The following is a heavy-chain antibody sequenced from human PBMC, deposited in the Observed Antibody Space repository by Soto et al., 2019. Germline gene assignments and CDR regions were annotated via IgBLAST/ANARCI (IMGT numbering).Heavy chain of an antibody. D-gene: IGHD4-4*01. V-gene: IGHV4-61*01. CDR3: ARGYSHYAH. CDR2: IYYSGPT. CDR1: GGFVSRDSNF. J-gene: IGHJ4*02. Sequence: PSETLSLTCTVSGGFVSRDSNFWSWSRQPPGKGLEWIGYIYYSGPTRYNPSLESRVTISIDSSKNQVSLNLTSVTAADTAVYYCARGYSHYAHWGRGTLVTVSS.